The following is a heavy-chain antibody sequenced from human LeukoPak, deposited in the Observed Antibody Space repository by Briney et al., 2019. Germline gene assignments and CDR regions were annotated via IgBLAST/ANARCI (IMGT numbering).Heavy chain of an antibody. D-gene: IGHD6-19*01. J-gene: IGHJ5*01. CDR3: ATAGSTFSSDWFDF. CDR2: IRFGSDSI. CDR1: GFTFTSYS. V-gene: IGHV3-48*01. Sequence: GGSLRLSCAASGFTFTSYSMVWVRQAPGKGLEWISYIRFGSDSIFYADSVKGRFTISRDDAKNSLYLLMNSLRAADTAVYYCATAGSTFSSDWFDFWGQGTLVTVSS.